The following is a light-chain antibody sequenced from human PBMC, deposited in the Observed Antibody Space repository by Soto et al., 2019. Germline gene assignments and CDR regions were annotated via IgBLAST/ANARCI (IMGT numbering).Light chain of an antibody. V-gene: IGKV3-15*01. J-gene: IGKJ1*01. Sequence: EIVLRQSPATLSVSPGERATLSCRASQSLSSNLAWYQQKVGQPPRLLIYAASTRATGIPARFTGSESGTEFTLTITSLQSEDFATYYCQQYDSYSWTFGQGTKVEIK. CDR3: QQYDSYSWT. CDR2: AAS. CDR1: QSLSSN.